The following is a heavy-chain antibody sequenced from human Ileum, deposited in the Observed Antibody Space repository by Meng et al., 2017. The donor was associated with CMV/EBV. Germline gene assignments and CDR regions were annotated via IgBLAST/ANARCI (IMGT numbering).Heavy chain of an antibody. Sequence: SVKVSCKASGGTFNSYGISWVRQAPGQGLEWMGGIIPTLDRPNYAQKFQGRVTITADKSTNTAYMELTSLRSEDTAVYYCARDPTVVTAGFFDYWGQGTLVTVSS. CDR2: IIPTLDRP. V-gene: IGHV1-69*10. D-gene: IGHD4-23*01. J-gene: IGHJ4*02. CDR3: ARDPTVVTAGFFDY. CDR1: GGTFNSYG.